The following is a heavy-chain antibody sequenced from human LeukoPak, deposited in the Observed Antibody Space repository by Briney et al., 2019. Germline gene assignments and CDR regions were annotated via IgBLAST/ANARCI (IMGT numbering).Heavy chain of an antibody. D-gene: IGHD6-13*01. CDR3: ARGSSWFQPYFDY. CDR2: INHSGST. J-gene: IGHJ4*02. CDR1: GGSFSGYY. Sequence: PSETLSLTCAVYGGSFSGYYWSWIRQPPGKGLEWIGEINHSGSTNYNPSLKSRVTISVDTSKNQFSLELSSVTAADTAVYYCARGSSWFQPYFDYWGQGTLVTVSS. V-gene: IGHV4-34*01.